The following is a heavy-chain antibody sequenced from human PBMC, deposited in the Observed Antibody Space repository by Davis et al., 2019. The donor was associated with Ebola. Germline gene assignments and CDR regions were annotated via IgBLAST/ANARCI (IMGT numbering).Heavy chain of an antibody. CDR3: AAWAYYDFWSGYGI. CDR1: GGSFSGYY. CDR2: INHSGST. D-gene: IGHD3-3*01. Sequence: PSETLSLTCAVYGGSFSGYYWSWIRQPPGQGLEWIGEINHSGSTNYNPSLKSRVTISVDTSKNQFSLKLSSVTAADTAVYYCAAWAYYDFWSGYGIWGQGTMVTVSS. V-gene: IGHV4-34*01. J-gene: IGHJ3*02.